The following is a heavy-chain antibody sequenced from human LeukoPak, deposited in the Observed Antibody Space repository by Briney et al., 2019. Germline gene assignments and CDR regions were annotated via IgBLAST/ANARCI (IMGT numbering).Heavy chain of an antibody. Sequence: SDTLSLTCAVYGGSFSGYYWSWIRQPPGKGLEWMGEINHSRSTSYNPYPNCRLTISVNTSENQLSLKLPSVTAADTAVYYCARVSRLFARWFDPWGQGTLVTVSS. V-gene: IGHV4-34*01. CDR2: INHSRST. CDR1: GGSFSGYY. J-gene: IGHJ5*02. CDR3: ARVSRLFARWFDP. D-gene: IGHD3-22*01.